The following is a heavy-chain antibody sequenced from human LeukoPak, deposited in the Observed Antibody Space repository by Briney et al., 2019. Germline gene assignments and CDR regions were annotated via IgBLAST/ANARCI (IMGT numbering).Heavy chain of an antibody. V-gene: IGHV4-38-2*02. CDR2: IYHSGST. Sequence: PSETLSLTCAVSGYSISSGYYWGWIRQPPGKGLEWIGGIYHSGSTYYNPSLKSRVTISVDTSKNQFSLKLSSVTAADTAVYYCARETSYYYGSGSYFHWGQGTLVTVSS. J-gene: IGHJ4*02. CDR3: ARETSYYYGSGSYFH. D-gene: IGHD3-10*01. CDR1: GYSISSGYY.